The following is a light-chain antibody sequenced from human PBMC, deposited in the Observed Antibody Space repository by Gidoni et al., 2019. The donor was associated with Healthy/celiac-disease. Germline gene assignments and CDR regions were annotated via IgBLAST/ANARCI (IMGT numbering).Light chain of an antibody. CDR1: QGISSW. J-gene: IGKJ3*01. CDR3: QQANSFPFT. Sequence: DIQMTQSPSSVSASVGDRGTIPCRASQGISSWLAWYQRKPGKAPKLLIYAASSLPSGVPSRFSGSGSGTDFTLTISSLQPEDFATYYCQQANSFPFTFGPGTKVEIK. CDR2: AAS. V-gene: IGKV1-12*02.